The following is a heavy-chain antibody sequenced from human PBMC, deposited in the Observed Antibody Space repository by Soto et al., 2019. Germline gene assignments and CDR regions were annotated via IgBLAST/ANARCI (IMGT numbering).Heavy chain of an antibody. CDR1: GGTFSRHA. V-gene: IGHV1-69*01. D-gene: IGHD2-15*01. Sequence: QVQLVQSGAEVRKPGSSVKVSCKASGGTFSRHAISWVRQAPGQGLEWMGGIIPIFGTANHAQKFQGRVTIIADESTSTVYMELSSLRSEDTAMYYCARGYCSGGSCYSSLYYFDYWGQGTLVTVSS. CDR3: ARGYCSGGSCYSSLYYFDY. CDR2: IIPIFGTA. J-gene: IGHJ4*02.